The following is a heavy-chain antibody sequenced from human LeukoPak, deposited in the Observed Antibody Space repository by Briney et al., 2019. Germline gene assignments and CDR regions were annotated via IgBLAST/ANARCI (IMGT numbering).Heavy chain of an antibody. J-gene: IGHJ4*02. CDR3: AKGDRGHCTGVKCYPFDY. CDR1: GLTFSSYA. V-gene: IGHV3-23*01. Sequence: GGSLRLSCAASGLTFSSYAMTWVRQAPGKGLEWVSGISGSGGSTYYADSVKGRFTISRDNSKNTLYLQMNSLRAEDTAVYHCAKGDRGHCTGVKCYPFDYWGQGTVVTVSS. D-gene: IGHD2-8*02. CDR2: ISGSGGST.